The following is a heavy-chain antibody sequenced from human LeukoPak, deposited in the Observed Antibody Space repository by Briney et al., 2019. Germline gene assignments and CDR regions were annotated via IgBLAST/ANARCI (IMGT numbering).Heavy chain of an antibody. D-gene: IGHD4-23*01. Sequence: SVKVSCKASGGTFSSYAISWVRQAPGQGLEWMGGIIPIFGTANYAQKFQGRVTITADKSTSTAYMELSSLRSEDTAVYYCARDNSIADRGWWFDPWGQGTLVTVSS. V-gene: IGHV1-69*06. CDR1: GGTFSSYA. CDR3: ARDNSIADRGWWFDP. J-gene: IGHJ5*02. CDR2: IIPIFGTA.